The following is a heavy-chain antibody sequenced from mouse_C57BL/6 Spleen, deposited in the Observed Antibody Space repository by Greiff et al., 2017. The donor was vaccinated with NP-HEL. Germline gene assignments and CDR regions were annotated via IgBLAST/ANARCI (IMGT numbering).Heavy chain of an antibody. V-gene: IGHV1-20*01. Sequence: EVQLQESGPELVKPGDSVKISCKASGYSFTGYFMNWVMQSHGKSLEWIGRINPYNGDTFYNQKFKGKATLTVDKSSSTAHMELRSLTSEDSAVYYCAREGDYYGSSYFDYWGQGTTLTVSS. CDR3: AREGDYYGSSYFDY. CDR2: INPYNGDT. D-gene: IGHD1-1*01. CDR1: GYSFTGYF. J-gene: IGHJ2*01.